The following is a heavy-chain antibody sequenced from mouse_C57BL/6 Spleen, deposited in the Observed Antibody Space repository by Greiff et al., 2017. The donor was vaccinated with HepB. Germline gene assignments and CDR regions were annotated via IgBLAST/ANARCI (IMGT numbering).Heavy chain of an antibody. J-gene: IGHJ4*01. CDR1: GFTFSDYY. CDR2: INYDGSST. D-gene: IGHD1-3*01. Sequence: EVKLVESEGGLVQPGSSMKLSCTASGFTFSDYYMAWVRQVPEKGLEWVANINYDGSSTYYLDSLKSRFIISRDNAKNILSLQMSSLKSEDTATYYCARDNDDGSSYAMDDWGQGTAGTVAS. V-gene: IGHV5-16*01. CDR3: ARDNDDGSSYAMDD.